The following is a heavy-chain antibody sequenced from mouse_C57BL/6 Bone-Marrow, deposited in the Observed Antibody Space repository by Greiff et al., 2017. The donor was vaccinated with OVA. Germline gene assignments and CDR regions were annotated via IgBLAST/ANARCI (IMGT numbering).Heavy chain of an antibody. CDR3: ARQIYYYGSSYGWYFDG. Sequence: EVQLQQSGPELVKPGASVKMSCKASGYTFTDYNMHWVKQSHGKSLEWIGYINPNNGGTSYNQKFKGKATLTVNKSSSTAYMELRSLTSEDSAVYYCARQIYYYGSSYGWYFDGWGTGTTVTVSS. CDR2: INPNNGGT. CDR1: GYTFTDYN. J-gene: IGHJ1*03. D-gene: IGHD1-1*01. V-gene: IGHV1-22*01.